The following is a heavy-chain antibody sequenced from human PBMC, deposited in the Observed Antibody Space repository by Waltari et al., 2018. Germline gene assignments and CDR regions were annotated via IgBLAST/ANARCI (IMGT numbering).Heavy chain of an antibody. V-gene: IGHV5-51*03. D-gene: IGHD3-16*01. Sequence: EVQLVQSGAEVRKPGESLKISCMGSGYRFASYWIGWVRQMPGKGLEWMGLIFPGDSHTRYSPSCQGHVTISADTSNSTAYLQLTNLKASDTAMYYCARHPLVWVASTQNAFDVWGQGTMVTVSS. CDR3: ARHPLVWVASTQNAFDV. CDR2: IFPGDSHT. J-gene: IGHJ3*01. CDR1: GYRFASYW.